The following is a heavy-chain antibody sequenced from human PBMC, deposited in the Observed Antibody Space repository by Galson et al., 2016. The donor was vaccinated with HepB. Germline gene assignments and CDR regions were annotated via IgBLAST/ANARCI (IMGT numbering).Heavy chain of an antibody. D-gene: IGHD2-15*01. CDR3: ARGCSGGGCFEDF. J-gene: IGHJ4*02. Sequence: SLRLSCAASGFTFSSHGMHWVRQAPGKGLEWLAIIWFDGSKIFYADSVKGRFTISRDNFRNTLYLQMNSLRAEDTAFYYCARGCSGGGCFEDFWGQGTLVTVSS. CDR2: IWFDGSKI. CDR1: GFTFSSHG. V-gene: IGHV3-33*01.